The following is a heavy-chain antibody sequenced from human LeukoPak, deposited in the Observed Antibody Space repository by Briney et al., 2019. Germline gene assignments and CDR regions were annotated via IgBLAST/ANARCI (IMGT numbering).Heavy chain of an antibody. CDR1: GFTFSPYW. CDR3: AKRGDGGAWYDY. V-gene: IGHV3-74*01. Sequence: GGSLRLSCAVSGFTFSPYWMDWVRQAPGKGLVWVSRISSDGSNTAYADSVQGRFTIYRDNAKNTLYLQMSSLRDEDTAVYYCAKRGDGGAWYDYWGQGTLVIVSS. D-gene: IGHD6-19*01. CDR2: ISSDGSNT. J-gene: IGHJ4*02.